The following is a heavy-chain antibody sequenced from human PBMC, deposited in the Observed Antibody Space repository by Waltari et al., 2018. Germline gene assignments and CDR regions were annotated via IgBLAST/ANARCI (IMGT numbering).Heavy chain of an antibody. CDR3: ARRGLRDAFDI. CDR1: GFTFSSYS. D-gene: IGHD2-15*01. J-gene: IGHJ3*02. Sequence: EVQLVESGGGLVKPGGSLRLSCAASGFTFSSYSMNWVRQAPGKGLEGVSSISSSSSYIYHADSVKGRFTISRDNAKNSLYLQMNSLRAEDTAVYYCARRGLRDAFDIWGQGTMVTVSS. V-gene: IGHV3-21*01. CDR2: ISSSSSYI.